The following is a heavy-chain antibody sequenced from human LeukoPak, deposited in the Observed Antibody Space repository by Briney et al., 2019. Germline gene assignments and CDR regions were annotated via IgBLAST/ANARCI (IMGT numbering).Heavy chain of an antibody. Sequence: AETLSLTCTVSGASIISGNYFWGWVRQPPGKRLEWIGSWHHSGITDYNPSLKSRVTIVADTSKNQFSLKLASVAAADSAVYFCAREYEFWGQGTLVTVSS. CDR2: WHHSGIT. D-gene: IGHD3-10*01. CDR1: GASIISGNYF. CDR3: AREYEF. J-gene: IGHJ4*02. V-gene: IGHV4-39*02.